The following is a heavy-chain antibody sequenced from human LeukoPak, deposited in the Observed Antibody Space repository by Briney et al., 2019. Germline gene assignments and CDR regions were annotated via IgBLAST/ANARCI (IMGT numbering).Heavy chain of an antibody. J-gene: IGHJ3*02. V-gene: IGHV3-21*01. D-gene: IGHD1-26*01. CDR3: AREVGPDAFDI. CDR1: GFTFSSYA. Sequence: TGGSLRLSCAASGFTFSSYAMHWVRQAPGKGLEWVSSISSSSSYIYYADSVKGRFTISRDNAKNSLYLQMNSLRAEDTAVYYCAREVGPDAFDIWGQGTMVTVSS. CDR2: ISSSSSYI.